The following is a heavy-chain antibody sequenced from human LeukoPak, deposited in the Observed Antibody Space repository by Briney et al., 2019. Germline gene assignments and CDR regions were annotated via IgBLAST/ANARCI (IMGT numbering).Heavy chain of an antibody. CDR3: ARDRSPAPGRSYGRGHFDY. V-gene: IGHV1-2*02. D-gene: IGHD2-15*01. CDR1: GYTFTGYY. Sequence: ASVKVSCKASGYTFTGYYMHWVRQAPGQGLEWMGWINPNSGDTNYAQKFQGRVIMTRDTSINTAYMELRRLRSDDTAVYYCARDRSPAPGRSYGRGHFDYWGQGTLVTVSS. CDR2: INPNSGDT. J-gene: IGHJ4*02.